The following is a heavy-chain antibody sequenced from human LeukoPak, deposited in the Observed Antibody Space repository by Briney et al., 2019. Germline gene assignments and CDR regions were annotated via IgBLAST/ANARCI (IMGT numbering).Heavy chain of an antibody. Sequence: ETLSLTCAVYGGSFSGYYWSWIRQPPGKGLEWVSSISGSDYTTYYADSVKGRFTISRDNSKNTLYLRMNSLRAEDSAVYLCAKHQLVGPYYFDYWGQGTLVTVSS. CDR2: ISGSDYTT. D-gene: IGHD1-1*01. V-gene: IGHV3-23*01. J-gene: IGHJ4*02. CDR3: AKHQLVGPYYFDY. CDR1: GGSFSGYY.